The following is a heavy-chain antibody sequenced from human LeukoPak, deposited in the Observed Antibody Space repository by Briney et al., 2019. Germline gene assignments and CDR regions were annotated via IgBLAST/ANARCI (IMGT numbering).Heavy chain of an antibody. V-gene: IGHV3-21*01. J-gene: IGHJ6*03. CDR2: ISSSSSYI. CDR1: GFTFSSYS. D-gene: IGHD6-6*01. Sequence: PGGSLRLSCAASGFTFSSYSMNWVRQAPGKGLEWVSSISSSSSYIYYADSVKGRFTISRDNAKNSLYLQMNSLRAEDTAVYCCARDAYSSSVYDYYYYMDVWGKGTTVTVSS. CDR3: ARDAYSSSVYDYYYYMDV.